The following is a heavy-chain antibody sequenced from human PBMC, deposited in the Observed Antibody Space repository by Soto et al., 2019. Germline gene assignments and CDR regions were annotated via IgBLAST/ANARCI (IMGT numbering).Heavy chain of an antibody. CDR1: GYSFTSYW. CDR2: IDPSDSYT. D-gene: IGHD6-19*01. V-gene: IGHV5-10-1*01. Sequence: PGASLKISCKGSGYSFTSYWISWVRQMPGKGLEWMGRIDPSDSYTNYSPSFQGHVTISADKSISTAYLQWSSLKASDTAMYYCGMLTSSGWFIWGQGTLVTVSS. J-gene: IGHJ4*02. CDR3: GMLTSSGWFI.